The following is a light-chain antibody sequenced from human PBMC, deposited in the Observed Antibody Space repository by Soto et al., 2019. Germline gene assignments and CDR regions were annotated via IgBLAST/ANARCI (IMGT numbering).Light chain of an antibody. CDR3: QQYNNWPTWT. CDR1: QSINSF. Sequence: EIVLTQSPGTLSLSPGEGATLSCRASQSINSFLAWYQQRRGQAPRLLIHGASNRATGIPDRFSGSGSGTEFTLTISSLQSEDFAVYYCQQYNNWPTWTFGQGTKVDIK. V-gene: IGKV3D-15*01. J-gene: IGKJ1*01. CDR2: GAS.